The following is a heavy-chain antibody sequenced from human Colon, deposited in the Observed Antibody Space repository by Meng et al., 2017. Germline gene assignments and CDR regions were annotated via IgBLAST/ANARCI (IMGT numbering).Heavy chain of an antibody. V-gene: IGHV4-4*02. CDR1: GGYLSSSNW. Sequence: QVALEEWGQGVVKPLGTLSSLSVASGGYLSSSNWWTWVRKAPGKGMEWIGEIYRSGSSNSNPSLKSRVTISIATSTNEFSLNLTSVTVADTALYYCARRVQYSSGYYYFDFWGQGTLVTVSS. CDR2: IYRSGSS. J-gene: IGHJ4*02. CDR3: ARRVQYSSGYYYFDF. D-gene: IGHD3-22*01.